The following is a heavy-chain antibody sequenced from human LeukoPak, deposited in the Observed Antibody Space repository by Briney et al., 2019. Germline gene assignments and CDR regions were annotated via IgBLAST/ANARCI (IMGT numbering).Heavy chain of an antibody. V-gene: IGHV3-30*02. Sequence: GGSLRLSCVASGFTFSSYGIHWVRQAPVKGLEWVAFIRYDGSDKYFADIVKGRFTISRDNSKNTVYLQMNSLRVEDTAIYYCARDPLTGSYGVNWLDPWGQGTLVTVSS. CDR2: IRYDGSDK. CDR3: ARDPLTGSYGVNWLDP. CDR1: GFTFSSYG. J-gene: IGHJ5*02. D-gene: IGHD1-26*01.